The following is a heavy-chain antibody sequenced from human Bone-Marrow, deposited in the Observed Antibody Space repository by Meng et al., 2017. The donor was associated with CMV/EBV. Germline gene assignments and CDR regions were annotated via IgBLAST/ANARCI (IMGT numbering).Heavy chain of an antibody. V-gene: IGHV4-39*01. Sequence: GSLRLSCTVSGGSISSSSYYWGWIRQPPGKGLEWSGSIYYSGTTYYNPSLKSRVTISVGTSKNQFSLKLSSVTAADTAVYYCARLGLGYCCNTSFSPLWGQGTLVTVSS. J-gene: IGHJ4*02. CDR1: GGSISSSSYY. CDR3: ARLGLGYCCNTSFSPL. D-gene: IGHD2-2*01. CDR2: IYYSGTT.